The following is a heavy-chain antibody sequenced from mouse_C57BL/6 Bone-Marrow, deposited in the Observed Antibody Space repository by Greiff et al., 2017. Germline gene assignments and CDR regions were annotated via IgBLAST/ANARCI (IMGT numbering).Heavy chain of an antibody. D-gene: IGHD2-12*01. CDR2: ISDGGSYT. J-gene: IGHJ1*03. CDR3: GRDGVTHWYFDV. V-gene: IGHV5-4*01. Sequence: EVKVVESGGGLVKPGGSLTLSCAASGFTFSSYAMSWVRQTPERRLEWVATISDGGSYTYYPDNVKGRFTISRDNAKNNLYLQKSHLKSEDTAMYYCGRDGVTHWYFDVWGTGTTVTVSS. CDR1: GFTFSSYA.